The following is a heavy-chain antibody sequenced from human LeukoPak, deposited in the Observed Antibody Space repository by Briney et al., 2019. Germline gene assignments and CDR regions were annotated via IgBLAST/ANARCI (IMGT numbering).Heavy chain of an antibody. Sequence: ASVKVSCKASGYTFTSYGISWVRQAPGQGLEWMGWMSAYNGNTNYAQKLQGRVTMTTDTSTSTAYMGLRSLRSDDTAVYYCARDGTDYYDSSGYYSPDYWGQGTLVTVSS. CDR1: GYTFTSYG. CDR2: MSAYNGNT. D-gene: IGHD3-22*01. V-gene: IGHV1-18*01. J-gene: IGHJ4*02. CDR3: ARDGTDYYDSSGYYSPDY.